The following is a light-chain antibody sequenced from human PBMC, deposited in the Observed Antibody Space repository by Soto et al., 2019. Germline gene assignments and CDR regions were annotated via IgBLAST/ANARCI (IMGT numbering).Light chain of an antibody. J-gene: IGKJ4*01. CDR2: GAS. Sequence: DIQMTQSPSSLSASVGDRVTIACQASQDISIYLNWYQQRPGKAPKLLIYGASTRATGIPARFSGSGSGTEFTLTVSSLQSEDFAIYYCQQYTDWPLTFGGGTKVEIK. CDR1: QDISIY. CDR3: QQYTDWPLT. V-gene: IGKV1-33*01.